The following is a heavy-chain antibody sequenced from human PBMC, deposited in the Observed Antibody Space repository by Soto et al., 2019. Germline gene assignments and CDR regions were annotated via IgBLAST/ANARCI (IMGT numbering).Heavy chain of an antibody. CDR2: INYGGTT. D-gene: IGHD4-17*01. J-gene: IGHJ3*02. Sequence: PFEILSLTCSVAGGSFRDYHCGWIRQPPGKGLEWIGSINYGGTTYYNPSLKSRVTISLDTSMSQFSLKVSSVTAADTAVYYCGRHFNQKYGDDAFEIWGQGTLVTVSS. CDR1: GGSFRDYH. CDR3: GRHFNQKYGDDAFEI. V-gene: IGHV4-39*01.